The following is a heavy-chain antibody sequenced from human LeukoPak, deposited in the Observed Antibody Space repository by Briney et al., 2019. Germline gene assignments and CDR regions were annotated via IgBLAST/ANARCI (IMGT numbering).Heavy chain of an antibody. CDR1: GYSLSSGYY. J-gene: IGHJ5*02. Sequence: SETLSLTCTVSGYSLSSGYYWGWIRQPPGKGLEWIGSIYHSGSTYYNPSLKSRVTISVDTSKNQFSLKLSSVTAADTAVYYCARWMVRGVIGWFGPWGQGTLVTVSP. D-gene: IGHD3-10*01. CDR3: ARWMVRGVIGWFGP. CDR2: IYHSGST. V-gene: IGHV4-38-2*02.